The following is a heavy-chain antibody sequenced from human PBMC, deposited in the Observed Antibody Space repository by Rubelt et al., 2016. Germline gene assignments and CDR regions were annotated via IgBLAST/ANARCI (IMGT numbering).Heavy chain of an antibody. J-gene: IGHJ5*02. CDR3: ARHATTDRSLDP. CDR2: ITHSGST. V-gene: IGHV4-34*10. Sequence: QVQLQESGPGLVKPSETLSLTCGVSGGSFSGYYWSWIRQPPGKGLEWIGEITHSGSTNYNPSLKSRVTISADRSNNQFSLKLTSVTAADTAVYYCARHATTDRSLDPWGQGTLVSVSS. D-gene: IGHD4-11*01. CDR1: GGSFSGYY.